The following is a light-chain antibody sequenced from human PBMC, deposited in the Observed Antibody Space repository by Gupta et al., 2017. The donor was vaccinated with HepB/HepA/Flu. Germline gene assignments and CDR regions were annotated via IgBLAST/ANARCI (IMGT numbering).Light chain of an antibody. CDR2: DVS. Sequence: SALTQPASVSGSPGPSITISCTGTSRDVGGYNYVSWDPPHPGKTHKLMIYDVSNRPAGVATRFSGSKAGNTASLTISGPVEEDGDDYYLNPNTSSSNVVFGGGTKLTVL. CDR3: NPNTSSSNVV. V-gene: IGLV2-14*03. CDR1: SRDVGGYNY. J-gene: IGLJ2*01.